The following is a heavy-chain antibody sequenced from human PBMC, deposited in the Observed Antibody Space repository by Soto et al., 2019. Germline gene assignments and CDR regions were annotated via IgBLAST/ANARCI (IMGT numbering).Heavy chain of an antibody. V-gene: IGHV3-11*06. CDR2: ISPSSTYT. CDR3: ARGLTINSWCEGY. Sequence: QVQLVESGGGLVKPGGSLRLSCAGSGFTFSDYYMSWIRQAPGKGLEWVSYISPSSTYTNSADSVKGRFTISRDNAKNSLFLQMNSLRAEDTAVYYCARGLTINSWCEGYWGQGTLVTVSS. D-gene: IGHD6-13*01. CDR1: GFTFSDYY. J-gene: IGHJ4*02.